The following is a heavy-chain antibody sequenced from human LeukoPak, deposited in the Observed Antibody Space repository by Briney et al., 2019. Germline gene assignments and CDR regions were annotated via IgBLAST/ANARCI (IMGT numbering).Heavy chain of an antibody. CDR2: IYYSGST. CDR3: ASSIVVVPAAIRR. J-gene: IGHJ4*02. D-gene: IGHD2-2*02. Sequence: SQTLSLTCTVSGGSISSGDYYWSWIRQPPGKGLEWIGYIYYSGSTYYNPSLKSRVTISVDTSKNQFSLELSSVTAADTAVYYCASSIVVVPAAIRRWGQGTLVTVSS. CDR1: GGSISSGDYY. V-gene: IGHV4-30-4*08.